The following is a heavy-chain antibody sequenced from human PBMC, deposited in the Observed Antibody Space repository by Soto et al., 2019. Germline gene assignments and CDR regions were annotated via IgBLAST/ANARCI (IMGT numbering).Heavy chain of an antibody. Sequence: DVQLVESGGGLIQPGGSLRLSCEAFGLTVSGKKYMAWVRQAPGKGLEWVSGVYDTDGTYYADSVKGRFTSSRDSSKTIVYLQMNSRRPDDTAVYYCASWRLQEHAYDIWGLGTTVTVYS. CDR1: GLTVSGKKY. J-gene: IGHJ3*02. CDR2: VYDTDGT. CDR3: ASWRLQEHAYDI. V-gene: IGHV3-53*01. D-gene: IGHD4-4*01.